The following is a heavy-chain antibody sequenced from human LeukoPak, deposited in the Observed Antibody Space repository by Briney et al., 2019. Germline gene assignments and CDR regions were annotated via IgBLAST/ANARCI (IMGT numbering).Heavy chain of an antibody. CDR1: GFPFSSYA. J-gene: IGHJ4*02. D-gene: IGHD3-16*02. CDR2: ISGSGGTT. Sequence: GSLSLSCAASGFPFSSYAMSWVRQAQGKGLGWVSAISGSGGTTYYADSVKGRFTISRDNSKNTLYLQMNSLRAEDTAVYYCAKDPYDYVWGSYRYIGYWGQGTLVTVSS. V-gene: IGHV3-23*01. CDR3: AKDPYDYVWGSYRYIGY.